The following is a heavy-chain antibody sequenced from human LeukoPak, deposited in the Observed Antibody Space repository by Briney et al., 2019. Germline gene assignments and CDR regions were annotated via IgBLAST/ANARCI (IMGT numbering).Heavy chain of an antibody. D-gene: IGHD1-26*01. CDR3: AHTPVVGATPFDY. CDR2: IIPIFGTA. V-gene: IGHV1-69*13. Sequence: ASVKVSCKASGGTFSSYAISRVRQAPGQGPEWMGGIIPIFGTANYAQKFQGRVTITADESTSTAYMELSSLRSEDTAVYYCAHTPVVGATPFDYWGQGTLVTVSS. J-gene: IGHJ4*02. CDR1: GGTFSSYA.